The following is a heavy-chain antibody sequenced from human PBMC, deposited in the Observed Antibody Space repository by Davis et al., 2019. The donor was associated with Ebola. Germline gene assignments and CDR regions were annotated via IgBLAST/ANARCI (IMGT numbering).Heavy chain of an antibody. V-gene: IGHV4-34*01. CDR2: INHSGST. J-gene: IGHJ6*02. CDR3: AREGSYYDSSGYYYFYYYGMDV. D-gene: IGHD3-22*01. CDR1: GGSISSYY. Sequence: MPSETLSLTCTVSGGSISSYYWSWIRQPPGKGLEWIGEINHSGSTNYNPSLKSRVTISVDTSKNQFSLKLSSVTAADTAVYYCAREGSYYDSSGYYYFYYYGMDVWGQGTTVTVSS.